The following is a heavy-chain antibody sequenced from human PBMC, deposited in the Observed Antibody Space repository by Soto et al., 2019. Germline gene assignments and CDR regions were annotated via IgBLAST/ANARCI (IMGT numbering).Heavy chain of an antibody. Sequence: EVQLVESGGGLVQPGGSLRLSCAGSGFTFSNYWMHWVRQAPGKGLEWVSRIDHDGPTDYADSVSGRFTISGANAVNTLYLQMNSLSPEYTAVYYCVRASHGDYWGQGTLVTVSS. CDR3: VRASHGDY. D-gene: IGHD5-12*01. J-gene: IGHJ4*02. CDR2: IDHDGPT. V-gene: IGHV3-74*01. CDR1: GFTFSNYW.